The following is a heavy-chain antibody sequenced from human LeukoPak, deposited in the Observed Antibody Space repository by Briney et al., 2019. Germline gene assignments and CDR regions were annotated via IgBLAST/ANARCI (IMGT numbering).Heavy chain of an antibody. Sequence: GGSMRLSCAASGFTVSSNYMSWVRQAPGKGLGWVSVIYSGGSTYYADSVKGRFTISRDNSKNTLYLQMNSLRAEDAAVYYCATRGGPYYYYGMDVWGQGTTVTVSS. CDR1: GFTVSSNY. D-gene: IGHD3-10*01. CDR2: IYSGGST. J-gene: IGHJ6*02. V-gene: IGHV3-53*01. CDR3: ATRGGPYYYYGMDV.